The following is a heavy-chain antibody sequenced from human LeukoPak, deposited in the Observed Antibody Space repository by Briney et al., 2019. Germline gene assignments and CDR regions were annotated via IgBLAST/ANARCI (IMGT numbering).Heavy chain of an antibody. CDR2: IYSGGST. CDR1: GFTVISNY. Sequence: PGGSLRLSCAASGFTVISNYINSVRQAPGKGLEWVSVIYSGGSTYYADSVKGRFTISRDNSKNTPYFQMNGLRPDDTAVYYCARVPPSAWPLGFDYWGQGTLVTVSS. CDR3: ARVPPSAWPLGFDY. D-gene: IGHD3-10*01. J-gene: IGHJ4*02. V-gene: IGHV3-66*02.